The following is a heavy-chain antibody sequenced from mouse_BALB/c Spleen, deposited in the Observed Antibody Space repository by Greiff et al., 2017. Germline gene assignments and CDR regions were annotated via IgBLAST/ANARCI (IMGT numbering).Heavy chain of an antibody. Sequence: QVQLKESGPGLVQPSQSLSITCTVSGFSLTSYGVHWVRQSPGKGLEWLGVIWSGGSTDYNAAFISRLSISKDNSKRQVFFKMNSLQANDTAIYYCARKGGSPYYYAMDYWGQGTPVTVSS. CDR1: GFSLTSYG. V-gene: IGHV2-2*02. J-gene: IGHJ4*01. D-gene: IGHD1-1*01. CDR2: IWSGGST. CDR3: ARKGGSPYYYAMDY.